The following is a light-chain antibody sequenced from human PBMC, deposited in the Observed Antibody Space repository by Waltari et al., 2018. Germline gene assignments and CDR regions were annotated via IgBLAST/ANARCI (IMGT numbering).Light chain of an antibody. V-gene: IGKV4-1*01. J-gene: IGKJ4*01. Sequence: DIVMTQSPDSLAVSLGERATINCKSSQSIFYSSTNKNYLAWYPQKPGQPPKLPIYWASTRESGVPDRFSGTGSGTDFTLTISSLQAGDVAVYYCQQFYSTPLTFGGGTKVEIK. CDR2: WAS. CDR3: QQFYSTPLT. CDR1: QSIFYSSTNKNY.